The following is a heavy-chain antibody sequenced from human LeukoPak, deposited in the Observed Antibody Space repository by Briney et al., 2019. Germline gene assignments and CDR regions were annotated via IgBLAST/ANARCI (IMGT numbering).Heavy chain of an antibody. J-gene: IGHJ4*02. CDR2: INAHQNNT. CDR1: GYSFTNYD. D-gene: IGHD3-9*01. Sequence: ASVKVSCKTSGYSFTNYDISWVRQAPGQGLEWMGWINAHQNNTTYAQKFQGRVTMTRNTSISTAYMELSSLRSEDTAVYYCARMRSYDILTGAWLSPFDYWGQGTLVTVSS. CDR3: ARMRSYDILTGAWLSPFDY. V-gene: IGHV1-8*02.